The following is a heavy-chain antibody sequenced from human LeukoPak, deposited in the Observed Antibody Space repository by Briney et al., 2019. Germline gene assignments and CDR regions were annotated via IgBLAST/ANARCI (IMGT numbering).Heavy chain of an antibody. J-gene: IGHJ4*02. CDR3: ARDRRPQWELLYYFDY. CDR2: ISSSSSYI. V-gene: IGHV3-21*04. CDR1: GFTFSSYS. D-gene: IGHD1-26*01. Sequence: GGSLRLSCAASGFTFSSYSMNWVRQAPGKGLEWVSSISSSSSYIYYADSVKGRFTISRDTPKNTLYLQMNSLRVEDTAVYYCARDRRPQWELLYYFDYWGQGTLVTVSS.